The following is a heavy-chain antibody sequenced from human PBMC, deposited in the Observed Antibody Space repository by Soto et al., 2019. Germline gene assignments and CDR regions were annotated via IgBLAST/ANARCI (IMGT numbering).Heavy chain of an antibody. CDR3: AKVNHAFDV. V-gene: IGHV4-31*03. CDR2: VFHSGST. J-gene: IGHJ3*01. CDR1: GDSISSGGY. D-gene: IGHD2-21*01. Sequence: QVQLQESGPGLVKPSQTLSLTCTVSGDSISSGGYWSWTRQHPGKGLEWIGYVFHSGSTYYNPSLKSRVIISVDTSKNQFSLNLSSVTAADTAVYYCAKVNHAFDVWGQGTMVTVSS.